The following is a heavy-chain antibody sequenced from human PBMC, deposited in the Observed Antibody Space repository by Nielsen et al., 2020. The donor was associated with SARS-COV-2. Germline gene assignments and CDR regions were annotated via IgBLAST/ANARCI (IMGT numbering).Heavy chain of an antibody. D-gene: IGHD1-1*01. V-gene: IGHV5-51*01. CDR3: ARYDDWFDP. Sequence: GESLKISCKASGYKFTDNWIGWVRQMPGKGLEWMGIIYPGDSDTRYSPSFQGQVTMSADTSTDTAYLEWRSLKASDTATYYCARYDDWFDPWGQGTLVTVTS. J-gene: IGHJ5*02. CDR1: GYKFTDNW. CDR2: IYPGDSDT.